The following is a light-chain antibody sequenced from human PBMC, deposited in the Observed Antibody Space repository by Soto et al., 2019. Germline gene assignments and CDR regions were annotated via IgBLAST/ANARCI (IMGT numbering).Light chain of an antibody. CDR2: DVS. J-gene: IGLJ1*01. Sequence: HSVLTQPASVTTSPGQSLTISCTGTSSDGGGYNYVSWYQQYPGKAPKLMIYDVSNRPSGVSNRFSGSKSGNTASLTISGLQTEDEADYYCSSYTSSSTLGNVFGTGTKVTVL. CDR1: SSDGGGYNY. CDR3: SSYTSSSTLGNV. V-gene: IGLV2-14*01.